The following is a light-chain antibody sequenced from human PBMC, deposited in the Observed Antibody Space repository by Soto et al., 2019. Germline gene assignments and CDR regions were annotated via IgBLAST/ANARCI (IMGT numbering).Light chain of an antibody. J-gene: IGKJ1*01. Sequence: DIQMTQSPSSLSASVGDRVTIPCRASQSIVRFLNWYQQKPGKAPKLLIYAASSLQSGVPSRFSGSGSGTDFTLTISSLQPEDFATYYCQQSYIIPWTFGQGTKVEIK. CDR2: AAS. CDR3: QQSYIIPWT. V-gene: IGKV1-39*01. CDR1: QSIVRF.